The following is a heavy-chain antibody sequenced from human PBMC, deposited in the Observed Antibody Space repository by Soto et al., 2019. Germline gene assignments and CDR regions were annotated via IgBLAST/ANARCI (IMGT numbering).Heavy chain of an antibody. CDR2: INHRGTT. Sequence: QVHLQQCGAGLLKPSETLSLTCAVYGGSFSGYYWSWIRQPPGRGLEWIGEINHRGTTNYNPSLKSRVPISVDTSKNQFSLRVTSVTAAVNALSYCARRTAGGSETYCHSWFDPGGQGTLVTVSS. CDR1: GGSFSGYY. V-gene: IGHV4-34*01. CDR3: ARRTAGGSETYCHSWFDP. D-gene: IGHD3-10*01. J-gene: IGHJ5*02.